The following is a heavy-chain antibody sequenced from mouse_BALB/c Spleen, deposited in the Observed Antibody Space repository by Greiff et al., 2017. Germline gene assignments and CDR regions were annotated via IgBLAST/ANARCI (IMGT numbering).Heavy chain of an antibody. Sequence: EVKLVESGGGLVQPGGSLRLSCATSGFTFTDYYMSWVRQPPGKALEWLGFIRNKANGYTTEYSASVKGRFTISRDNSQSILYLQMNTLRAEDSATYYCARDTRDLWLRKGGYAMDYWGQGTSVTVSS. D-gene: IGHD2-2*01. J-gene: IGHJ4*01. CDR2: IRNKANGYTT. V-gene: IGHV7-3*02. CDR1: GFTFTDYY. CDR3: ARDTRDLWLRKGGYAMDY.